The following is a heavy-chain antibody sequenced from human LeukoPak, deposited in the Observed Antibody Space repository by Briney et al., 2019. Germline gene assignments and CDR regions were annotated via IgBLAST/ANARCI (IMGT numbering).Heavy chain of an antibody. V-gene: IGHV1-69*05. CDR3: AREEEVVTAIPGYYFDY. CDR2: IIPIFGTA. J-gene: IGHJ4*02. CDR1: GGTFSSYA. D-gene: IGHD2-21*02. Sequence: ASVKVSCKASGGTFSSYAIRWVRQAPGQGLEWMGRIIPIFGTANYAQKFQGRVTITTDESTSTAYMELSSLRSEDTAVYYCAREEEVVTAIPGYYFDYWGQGTLVTVSS.